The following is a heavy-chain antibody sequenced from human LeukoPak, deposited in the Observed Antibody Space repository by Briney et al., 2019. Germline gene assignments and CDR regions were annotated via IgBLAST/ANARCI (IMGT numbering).Heavy chain of an antibody. CDR2: ISSSGSTI. J-gene: IGHJ4*02. CDR1: GFTFSSYE. CDR3: ARGYSSQFDY. Sequence: GGSLILSCAASGFTFSSYEMNWVRQAPGKGLEWVSYISSSGSTIYYADSVKGRFTISRDNAKNSLYLQMNSLRAEDTAVYYCARGYSSQFDYWGQGTLVTVSS. D-gene: IGHD6-13*01. V-gene: IGHV3-48*03.